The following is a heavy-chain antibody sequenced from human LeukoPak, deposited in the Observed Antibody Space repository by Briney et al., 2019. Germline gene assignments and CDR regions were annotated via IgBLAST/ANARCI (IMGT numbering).Heavy chain of an antibody. CDR2: IYYSGST. CDR3: ARSPLLRWFDP. CDR1: GVSISSYY. J-gene: IGHJ5*02. V-gene: IGHV4-59*01. Sequence: SETLSLTCTVSGVSISSYYWSWIRQPPGKGLEWIGYIYYSGSTNYNPSLKSRVTISVDTSKNQFSLKLSSVTAADTAVYYCARSPLLRWFDPWGQGTLVTVSS. D-gene: IGHD3-3*01.